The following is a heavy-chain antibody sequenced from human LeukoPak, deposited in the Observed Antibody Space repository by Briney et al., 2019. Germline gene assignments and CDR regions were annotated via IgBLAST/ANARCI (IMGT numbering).Heavy chain of an antibody. D-gene: IGHD2-2*02. J-gene: IGHJ6*03. CDR2: IIPIFGTA. Sequence: SVKVSCKASGGTFSSYAISWVRQAPGQGLEWMGGIIPIFGTANYAQKFQGRVTITTDESTSTAYMELSSLRSEDTAVYYCARGPRGRDCGSTSCYKYYYYMDVWGKGTTVTVSS. V-gene: IGHV1-69*05. CDR1: GGTFSSYA. CDR3: ARGPRGRDCGSTSCYKYYYYMDV.